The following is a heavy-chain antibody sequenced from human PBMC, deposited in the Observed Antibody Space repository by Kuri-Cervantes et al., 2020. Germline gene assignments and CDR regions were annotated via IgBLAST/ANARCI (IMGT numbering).Heavy chain of an antibody. CDR3: ARGGGVAAVGPSPFDY. J-gene: IGHJ4*01. D-gene: IGHD6-13*01. V-gene: IGHV4-34*01. CDR2: INHRGST. Sequence: SETLSLTCAVYGGSFSGYYWSWIRQPPDRGLEWIGEINHRGSTNYNSSLKSRVTISLDTSNRQFCLRLTSVTAADTAIYYCARGGGVAAVGPSPFDYWGRGTLVTVSS. CDR1: GGSFSGYY.